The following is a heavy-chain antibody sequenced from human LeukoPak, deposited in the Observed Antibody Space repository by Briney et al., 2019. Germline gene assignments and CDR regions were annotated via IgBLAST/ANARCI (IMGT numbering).Heavy chain of an antibody. D-gene: IGHD3-16*02. J-gene: IGHJ4*02. CDR2: IYYSGST. Sequence: SETLSLTCTVSGGSISSSSYYWGWIRQPPGKGLEWIGSIYYSGSTYYNPSLKSRVTISVDTSKNQFSLKLSSVTAADTAVYYCARVDQSGVIDYWGQGTLVTVSS. V-gene: IGHV4-39*07. CDR3: ARVDQSGVIDY. CDR1: GGSISSSSYY.